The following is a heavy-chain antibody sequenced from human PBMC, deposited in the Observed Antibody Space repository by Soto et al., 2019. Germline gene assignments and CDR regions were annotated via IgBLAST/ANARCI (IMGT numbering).Heavy chain of an antibody. J-gene: IGHJ3*01. D-gene: IGHD1-20*01. CDR2: IGTADDT. CDR3: AKERITAATWDALDV. CDR1: GSTFSSYD. V-gene: IGHV3-13*01. Sequence: EVQLVESGGGLVQPGGSLRLSCAASGSTFSSYDMHWVRQVTGKGLEWVSAIGTADDTYYAGSVKGRLTISREDAKNSLYLQMNSLRAEDTAVYYCAKERITAATWDALDVWGQGTMVTVSS.